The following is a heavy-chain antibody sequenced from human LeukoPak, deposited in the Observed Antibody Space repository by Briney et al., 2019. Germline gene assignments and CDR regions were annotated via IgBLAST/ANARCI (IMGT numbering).Heavy chain of an antibody. D-gene: IGHD1-26*01. J-gene: IGHJ4*02. Sequence: PGGSLTLSYAVSGLTFTNAWMTWVRQAPGKGLEWVGRIKSKIDGGTTAYTAPVKGRFTISTHDSKNTVCLQMNSLRTEDTAVYYCTSFSSGSYSYWGQGVLVTVSS. CDR2: IKSKIDGGTT. CDR1: GLTFTNAW. V-gene: IGHV3-15*01. CDR3: TSFSSGSYSY.